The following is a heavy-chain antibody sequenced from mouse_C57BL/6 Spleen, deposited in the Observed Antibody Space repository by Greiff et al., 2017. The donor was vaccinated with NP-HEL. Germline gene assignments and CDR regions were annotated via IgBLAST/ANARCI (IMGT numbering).Heavy chain of an antibody. V-gene: IGHV2-2*01. J-gene: IGHJ4*01. CDR2: ICPGGST. Sequence: QVQLQQSGPGLVQPSQCLSISCTVSGFPFTSYGVHWVRQSPGPGLAWFGLICPGGSTDNDTAIIYRLSSSKDNSKSQVFFKMNRVQADDTAIYYCARKRGYYAMDYWGQGTSVTVSS. CDR3: ARKRGYYAMDY. CDR1: GFPFTSYG.